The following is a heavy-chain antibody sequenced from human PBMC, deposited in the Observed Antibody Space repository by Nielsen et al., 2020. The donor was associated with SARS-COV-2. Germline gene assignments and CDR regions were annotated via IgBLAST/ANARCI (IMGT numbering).Heavy chain of an antibody. CDR3: AKPGVVLAAPWYYFDY. V-gene: IGHV3-23*01. D-gene: IGHD2-15*01. CDR1: GFIVSSKY. J-gene: IGHJ4*02. CDR2: ISGSGGSS. Sequence: GESLKISCAASGFIVSSKYMNWVRQAPGKGLEWVSFISGSGGSSQYADSVKGRFTISRDNSRNTLYLQMNTLRPEDTAVYYCAKPGVVLAAPWYYFDYWGQGTLVTVSS.